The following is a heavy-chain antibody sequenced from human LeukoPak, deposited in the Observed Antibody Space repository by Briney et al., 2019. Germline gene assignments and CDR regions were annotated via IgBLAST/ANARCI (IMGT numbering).Heavy chain of an antibody. V-gene: IGHV4-39*07. D-gene: IGHD2-2*02. Sequence: PSETLSLACTVSGGSISSSSYYWGWIRQPPGKGLEWIGSIYYSGSTYYNPSLKSRVTISVDTSKNQFSLKLSSVTAADTAVYYCARGQLLYRNWFDPWGQGTLVTVSS. CDR1: GGSISSSSYY. J-gene: IGHJ5*02. CDR3: ARGQLLYRNWFDP. CDR2: IYYSGST.